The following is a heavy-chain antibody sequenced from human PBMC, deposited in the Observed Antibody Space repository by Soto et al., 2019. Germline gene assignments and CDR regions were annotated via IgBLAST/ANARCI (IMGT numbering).Heavy chain of an antibody. CDR1: GASISSTNW. D-gene: IGHD2-15*01. J-gene: IGHJ4*02. Sequence: QVQLQESGPRLVKPSGTLSLTCAVSGASISSTNWWTWVRQPPGKGLEWIGEIYHTGSTKYKPSLKSRVTISRDKSNNHFSLNLSSVTAADTAVYYCATLPPPIVVVVLPIPTWGQGTLVTVSS. V-gene: IGHV4-4*02. CDR2: IYHTGST. CDR3: ATLPPPIVVVVLPIPT.